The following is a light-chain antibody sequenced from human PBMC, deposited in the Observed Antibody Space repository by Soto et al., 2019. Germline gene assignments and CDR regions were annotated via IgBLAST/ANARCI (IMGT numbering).Light chain of an antibody. Sequence: QSVLTQPPSVSGAPGQRVTISCTGSSSNIGAGYDVHWYQQLPGRAPKLLIYGNSNRPSGVPDRFSGSKSGTSASLAITGLQAVDEADYYCQSYDSSLSVYVVFGGGTKVTVL. V-gene: IGLV1-40*01. CDR2: GNS. CDR3: QSYDSSLSVYVV. CDR1: SSNIGAGYD. J-gene: IGLJ2*01.